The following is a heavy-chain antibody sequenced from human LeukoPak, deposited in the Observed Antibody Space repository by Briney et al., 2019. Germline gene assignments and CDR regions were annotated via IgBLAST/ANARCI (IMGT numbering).Heavy chain of an antibody. Sequence: GGSVRLSCAASGFTFSNYSMNWVRQAPGKGLEWVSCMTTNNSYIYYAHTVKGRFTISIDKAKNSLYLQMNSLRAEDTAVYYCARDAAWFGEFSDWGQGTLVTVSS. V-gene: IGHV3-21*01. CDR2: MTTNNSYI. CDR1: GFTFSNYS. CDR3: ARDAAWFGEFSD. D-gene: IGHD3-10*01. J-gene: IGHJ4*02.